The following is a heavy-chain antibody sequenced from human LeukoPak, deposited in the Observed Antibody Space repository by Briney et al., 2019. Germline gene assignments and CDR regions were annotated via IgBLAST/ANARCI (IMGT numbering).Heavy chain of an antibody. CDR2: IIPIFGTA. J-gene: IGHJ5*02. V-gene: IGHV1-69*05. CDR3: ARALCSSSWYLNWFDP. Sequence: GASVKVSCKASGGTFSSYAISWVRQAPGQGLEWMGGIIPIFGTANYAQKFQGRVTITTDESTSTAYMELSSLRSEDTAVYYCARALCSSSWYLNWFDPWGQGTLVTVSS. D-gene: IGHD6-13*01. CDR1: GGTFSSYA.